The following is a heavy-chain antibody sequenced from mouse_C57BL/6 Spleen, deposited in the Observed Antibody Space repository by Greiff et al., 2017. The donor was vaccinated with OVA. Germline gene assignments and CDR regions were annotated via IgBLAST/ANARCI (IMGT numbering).Heavy chain of an antibody. J-gene: IGHJ2*01. CDR1: GFNIKDYY. D-gene: IGHD3-2*02. CDR2: IDPEDGET. V-gene: IGHV14-2*01. Sequence: EVQRVESGAELVKPGASVKLSCTASGFNIKDYYMHWVKQRTEQGLEWIGRIDPEDGETKYAPKFQGKATVTADASTNTASLQFSSLTAEYTAVNYCARSNRQRGFDYWGQGTTLTVSA. CDR3: ARSNRQRGFDY.